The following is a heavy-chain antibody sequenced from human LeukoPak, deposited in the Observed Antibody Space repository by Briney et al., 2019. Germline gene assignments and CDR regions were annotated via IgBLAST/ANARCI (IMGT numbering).Heavy chain of an antibody. Sequence: ASVKVSCKASGGTFSSYAISWVRQAPGQGLEWMGGIIPIFGTANYAQKFQGRVTITADGSTTTAYMELCSLRSEDTAVYYCARGVLVPAAIYYHYYMDVWGKGTTVTVSS. J-gene: IGHJ6*03. V-gene: IGHV1-69*13. CDR1: GGTFSSYA. D-gene: IGHD2-2*01. CDR3: ARGVLVPAAIYYHYYMDV. CDR2: IIPIFGTA.